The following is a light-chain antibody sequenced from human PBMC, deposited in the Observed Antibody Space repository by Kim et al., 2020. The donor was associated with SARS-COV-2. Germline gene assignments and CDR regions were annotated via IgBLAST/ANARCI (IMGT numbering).Light chain of an antibody. Sequence: AIRMTQSPSSFSASTGDRVTITCRASQGISSYLAWYQQKPGKAPKLLIYAASTLQSGVPSRFSGSGSGTDFTLTISCLQSEDFATYYCQQYYSYQYSFGQGTKLDI. V-gene: IGKV1-8*01. J-gene: IGKJ2*03. CDR3: QQYYSYQYS. CDR1: QGISSY. CDR2: AAS.